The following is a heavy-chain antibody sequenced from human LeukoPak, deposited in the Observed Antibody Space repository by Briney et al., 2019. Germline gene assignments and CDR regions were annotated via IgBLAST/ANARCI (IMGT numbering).Heavy chain of an antibody. V-gene: IGHV1-2*06. CDR3: AGLTTANNWFDP. D-gene: IGHD1-1*01. CDR1: GYSFTGYH. J-gene: IGHJ5*02. CDR2: INPKSGGT. Sequence: GASVKVSCKASGYSFTGYHMHWVRQAPGQGLEWMGRINPKSGGTNYAQKFQGRVTMTRDSAISTAYMELSRLRSDDTAVYYCAGLTTANNWFDPWGQGTLVTVSS.